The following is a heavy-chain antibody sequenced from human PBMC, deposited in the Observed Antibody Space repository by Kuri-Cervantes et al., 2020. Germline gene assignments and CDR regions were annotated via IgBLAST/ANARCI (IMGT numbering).Heavy chain of an antibody. V-gene: IGHV3-53*01. CDR2: IYSGGST. CDR3: ARESYSSSWFLFDH. CDR1: GFTFSSYW. Sequence: ETVSLTCAASGFTFSSYWMSWVRQAPGKGLEWVSVIYSGGSTYYADSVKGRFTISRDNSKNTLYLQMNSLRAEDTAVYYCARESYSSSWFLFDHWGQGTLVTVSS. J-gene: IGHJ4*02. D-gene: IGHD6-13*01.